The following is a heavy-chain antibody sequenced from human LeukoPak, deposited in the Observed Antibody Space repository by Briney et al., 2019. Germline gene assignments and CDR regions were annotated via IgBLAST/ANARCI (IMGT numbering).Heavy chain of an antibody. Sequence: PGGSLRLSCAASAFAVTRNDMSWVRQAPGKGLEWVSVIYSGGSTDYADSVKGRFTISRDNSKNTVYLKMKPQRAEHAGVYHCARGMPYDLWGQGTLVTVPS. CDR2: IYSGGST. V-gene: IGHV3-53*01. CDR3: ARGMPYDL. J-gene: IGHJ5*02. D-gene: IGHD2-2*01. CDR1: AFAVTRND.